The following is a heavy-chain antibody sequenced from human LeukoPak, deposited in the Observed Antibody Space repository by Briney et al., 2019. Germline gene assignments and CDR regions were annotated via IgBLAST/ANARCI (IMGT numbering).Heavy chain of an antibody. V-gene: IGHV1-69*05. J-gene: IGHJ5*02. CDR3: ARRYDSSGAWFDP. D-gene: IGHD6-25*01. CDR1: GGTFSSYA. CDR2: IIPIFGIA. Sequence: SVKVSCKASGGTFSSYAISWVRQAPGQGLEWMGGIIPIFGIANYAQKFQGRVTITTDESTSTAYMELSSLRSEDTAVYYCARRYDSSGAWFDPWGQGTLVTVSS.